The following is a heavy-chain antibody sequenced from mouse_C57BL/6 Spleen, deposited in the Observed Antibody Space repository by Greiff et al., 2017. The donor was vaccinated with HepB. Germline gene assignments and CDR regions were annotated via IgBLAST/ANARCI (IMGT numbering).Heavy chain of an antibody. V-gene: IGHV1-15*01. CDR2: IDPETGGT. CDR3: TRSYDGPNYFDY. J-gene: IGHJ2*01. CDR1: GYTFTDYE. D-gene: IGHD2-3*01. Sequence: QVQLQQSGAELVRPGASVTLSCKASGYTFTDYEMHWVKQTPVHGLEWIGAIDPETGGTAYNQKFKGKALLTADKSSSTAYMELRSLTSEDSAVYDCTRSYDGPNYFDYWGQGTTLTVSS.